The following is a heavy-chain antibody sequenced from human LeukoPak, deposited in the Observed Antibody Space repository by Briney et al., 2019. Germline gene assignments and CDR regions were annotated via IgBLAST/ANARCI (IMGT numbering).Heavy chain of an antibody. CDR3: ARDSGSTGIFDY. CDR1: GFTFSSHA. Sequence: LPGGSLRLSCAASGFTFSSHAMNWVRQAPGKGLVWVSRINSDGSSTSCADSVKGRFTISRDNAKNSLYLQMNSLRAEDTAVYYCARDSGSTGIFDYWGQGTLVTVSS. V-gene: IGHV3-74*01. D-gene: IGHD3-10*01. CDR2: INSDGSST. J-gene: IGHJ4*02.